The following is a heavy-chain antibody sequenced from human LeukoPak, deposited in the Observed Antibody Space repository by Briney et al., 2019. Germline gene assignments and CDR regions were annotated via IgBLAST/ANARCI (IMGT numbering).Heavy chain of an antibody. V-gene: IGHV3-30*04. CDR1: GFTSSSYA. Sequence: GGSLRLSCAASGFTSSSYAMHWVRQAPGKGLEWVAVISYDGSNKYYADSVKGRFTISRDNSKNTLYLQMNSLRAEDTAVYYCARDYYDSSGAGSLWGQGTLVTVSS. CDR3: ARDYYDSSGAGSL. J-gene: IGHJ4*02. D-gene: IGHD3-22*01. CDR2: ISYDGSNK.